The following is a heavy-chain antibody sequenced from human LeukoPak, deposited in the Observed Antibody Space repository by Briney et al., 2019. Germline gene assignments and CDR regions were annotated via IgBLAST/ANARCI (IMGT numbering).Heavy chain of an antibody. CDR3: PKSKPTYYYYMDV. J-gene: IGHJ6*03. Sequence: ASVKVSCKASGYTFTGYYMHWVRKAPGQGLEWMGWINPNSGGTNYAQKFQGRVTMTRDTSISTAYMELSRLRSDDTAVYYSPKSKPTYYYYMDVWGKGTTVTVSS. CDR1: GYTFTGYY. D-gene: IGHD1-14*01. V-gene: IGHV1-2*02. CDR2: INPNSGGT.